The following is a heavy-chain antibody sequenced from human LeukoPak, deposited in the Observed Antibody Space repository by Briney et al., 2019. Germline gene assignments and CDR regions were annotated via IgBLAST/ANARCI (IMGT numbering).Heavy chain of an antibody. V-gene: IGHV3-66*04. CDR3: ARRIGEYYYYGMDV. J-gene: IGHJ6*02. D-gene: IGHD2-21*01. CDR2: IYSGGST. CDR1: GFTFSNAW. Sequence: GGSLRLSCAASGFTFSNAWMSWVRQAPGKGLEWVSVIYSGGSTYYADSVKGRFTISRDNSKNTLYLQMNSLRAEDTAVYYCARRIGEYYYYGMDVWGQGTTVTVSS.